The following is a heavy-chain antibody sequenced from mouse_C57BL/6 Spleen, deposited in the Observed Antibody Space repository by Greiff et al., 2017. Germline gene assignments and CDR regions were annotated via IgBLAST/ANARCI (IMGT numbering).Heavy chain of an antibody. J-gene: IGHJ2*01. Sequence: EVQVVESGGGLVKPGGSLKLSCAASGFPFSASGMHWVRQAPEKGLEWVAYISSGSSTIYYAATVKGRLTISRDNAKDTRYLQRTSLRSEDTAMYYCARYDGYHFDYWGQGTTLTVSS. V-gene: IGHV5-17*01. CDR3: ARYDGYHFDY. CDR2: ISSGSSTI. D-gene: IGHD2-3*01. CDR1: GFPFSASG.